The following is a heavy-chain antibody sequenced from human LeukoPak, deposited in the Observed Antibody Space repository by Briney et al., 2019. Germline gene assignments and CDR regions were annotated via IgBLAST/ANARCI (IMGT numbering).Heavy chain of an antibody. V-gene: IGHV3-30*02. J-gene: IGHJ6*03. D-gene: IGHD5-12*01. CDR3: AKDTIKVTTIRRVPHYMDV. Sequence: GGSLRLSCAASGFTFSSYGMHWVRKAPGKGLEWVSFIRYDGSNKYYADSAKGRFTISRDISRNTLYLQMNSLRAEDTAVYYCAKDTIKVTTIRRVPHYMDVWGKGTTVTISS. CDR1: GFTFSSYG. CDR2: IRYDGSNK.